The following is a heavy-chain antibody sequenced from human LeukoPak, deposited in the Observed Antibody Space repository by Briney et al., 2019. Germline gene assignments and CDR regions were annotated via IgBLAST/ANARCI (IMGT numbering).Heavy chain of an antibody. Sequence: GGSLRLSCAASGFTFSSHGMHWVRQAPGKGLEWVAFIRFDGNNEYYTDFVKGRFTISRDNSRNTVSLQMNSLRVEDTAVYYCAKETGYSYYNSYMDVCGKGATVTVSS. CDR2: IRFDGNNE. J-gene: IGHJ6*03. CDR3: AKETGYSYYNSYMDV. CDR1: GFTFSSHG. D-gene: IGHD5-18*01. V-gene: IGHV3-30*02.